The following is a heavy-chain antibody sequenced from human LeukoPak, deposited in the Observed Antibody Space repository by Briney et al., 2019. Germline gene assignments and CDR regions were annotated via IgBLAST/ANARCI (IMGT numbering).Heavy chain of an antibody. Sequence: GGSLRLSCAASGFTFSSYEMNWVRQAPGKGLEWVSYISSSGSTIYYADSVKGRFTISRDNCKNTLYLQMNSLRAEDTAVYYCARGLREYFDYWGQGTLVTVSS. J-gene: IGHJ4*02. CDR1: GFTFSSYE. D-gene: IGHD1-26*01. CDR3: ARGLREYFDY. V-gene: IGHV3-48*03. CDR2: ISSSGSTI.